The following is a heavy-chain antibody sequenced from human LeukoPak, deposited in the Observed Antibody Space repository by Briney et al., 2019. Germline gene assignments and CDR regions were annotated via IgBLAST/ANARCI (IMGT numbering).Heavy chain of an antibody. J-gene: IGHJ4*02. D-gene: IGHD5-18*01. V-gene: IGHV3-73*01. CDR2: IRGKANSYAT. Sequence: GGPLKLSCAASGLTFSVSAMHWVRHASGKGLEWVGRIRGKANSYATAFAASVKGRFTMSRDDSENTAYLQMNSLKTEDTAVYYCSTSGDKTMVMGYWGQGTLVTVSS. CDR3: STSGDKTMVMGY. CDR1: GLTFSVSA.